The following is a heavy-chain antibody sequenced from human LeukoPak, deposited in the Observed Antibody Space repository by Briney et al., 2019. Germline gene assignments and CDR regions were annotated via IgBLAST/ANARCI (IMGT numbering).Heavy chain of an antibody. Sequence: PGRSLRLSCAASGFTFSSYAIHWVRQAPGKGLEWVSAISGSGGSTYYADSVKGRFTISRDNSKNTLYLQMNSLRAEDTAVYYCAKDGSYGDYRSYFDYWGQGTLVTVSS. J-gene: IGHJ4*02. CDR2: ISGSGGST. CDR1: GFTFSSYA. CDR3: AKDGSYGDYRSYFDY. V-gene: IGHV3-23*01. D-gene: IGHD4-17*01.